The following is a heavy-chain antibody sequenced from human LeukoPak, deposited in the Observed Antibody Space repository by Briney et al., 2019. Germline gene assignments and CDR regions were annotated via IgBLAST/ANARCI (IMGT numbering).Heavy chain of an antibody. Sequence: PSETLSLTCTVSGGSISSSSYYWGWIRQPPGKGLEWIGSIYYSGSTYYNPSLKSRVTISVDTSKNQFSLKLSSVTAADTAVYYCARRSLVGDSGGAFDIWGQGTMVTVSS. J-gene: IGHJ3*02. CDR1: GGSISSSSYY. V-gene: IGHV4-39*07. CDR2: IYYSGST. CDR3: ARRSLVGDSGGAFDI. D-gene: IGHD1-26*01.